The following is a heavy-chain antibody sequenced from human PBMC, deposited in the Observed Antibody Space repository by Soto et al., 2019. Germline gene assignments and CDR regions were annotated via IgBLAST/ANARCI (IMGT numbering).Heavy chain of an antibody. CDR3: ARRFLYSSGYLGFDP. CDR2: INRGGST. J-gene: IGHJ5*02. D-gene: IGHD6-19*01. V-gene: IGHV4-34*01. Sequence: QVQLQQWGAGLLKPSETLSLTCAVYGGSFSGYHWSWIRQPPGKGLEWIGEINRGGSTYYNPSLKSRVTMSVDTSKNQFSVKLSSVTASATAVYYCARRFLYSSGYLGFDPWGQGTLVTVSS. CDR1: GGSFSGYH.